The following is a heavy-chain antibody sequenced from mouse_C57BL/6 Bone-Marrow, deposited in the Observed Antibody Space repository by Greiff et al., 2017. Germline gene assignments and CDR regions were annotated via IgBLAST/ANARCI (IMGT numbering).Heavy chain of an antibody. CDR3: ARGRRDAMDY. J-gene: IGHJ4*01. CDR1: GYTFTSYW. Sequence: QVQLQQPGAELVKPGASVKLSCTASGYTFTSYWMHWVKQRPGQGLEWIGMIHPNSGSTNYNEKFKSKATLTIDKSSSTAYLQLSSLKSEDSAVYYCARGRRDAMDYGGQGTSGTVSS. V-gene: IGHV1-64*01. CDR2: IHPNSGST.